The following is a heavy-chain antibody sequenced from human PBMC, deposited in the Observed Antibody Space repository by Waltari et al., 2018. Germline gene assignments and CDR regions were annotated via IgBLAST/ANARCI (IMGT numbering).Heavy chain of an antibody. CDR2: IYYNGDP. Sequence: QMQLQESGPGLVKPSETLSLTCTVSGGSMYTSNYYRVWIRQPPGKGLEWIGSIYYNGDPSSSPSLKCRGPLSGDTSKNQFSLRLSPVAAADTALYYCARQYQPFPHAKHFYGMDVWGPGTTVTVSS. D-gene: IGHD2-2*01. J-gene: IGHJ6*02. V-gene: IGHV4-39*01. CDR3: ARQYQPFPHAKHFYGMDV. CDR1: GGSMYTSNYY.